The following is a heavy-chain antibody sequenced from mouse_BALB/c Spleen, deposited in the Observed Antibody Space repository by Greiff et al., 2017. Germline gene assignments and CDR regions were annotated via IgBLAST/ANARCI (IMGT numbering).Heavy chain of an antibody. CDR2: IDPENGDT. D-gene: IGHD2-4*01. CDR3: NADYDYEGTWFAY. CDR1: GFNIKDYY. J-gene: IGHJ3*01. Sequence: VQLQQSGAELVRSGASVKLSCTASGFNIKDYYMHWVKQRPEQGLEWIGWIDPENGDTEYAPKFQGKATMTADTSSNTAYLQLSSLTSEDTAVYYCNADYDYEGTWFAYWGQGTLVTVSA. V-gene: IGHV14-4*02.